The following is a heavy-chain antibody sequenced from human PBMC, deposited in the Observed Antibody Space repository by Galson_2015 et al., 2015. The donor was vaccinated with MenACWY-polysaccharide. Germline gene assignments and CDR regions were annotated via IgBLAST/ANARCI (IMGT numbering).Heavy chain of an antibody. CDR2: IIPIAGMV. V-gene: IGHV1-69*04. J-gene: IGHJ4*02. Sequence: SVKVSCKASGGTFSDYGFGWVRQAPGQGLEWMGRIIPIAGMVNYAQKFQGRVTITADRSTSTALLELSSLTSEDTAVYYCARVDCTGTTCYFAHWGQGTLVTVSS. CDR3: ARVDCTGTTCYFAH. D-gene: IGHD2-8*02. CDR1: GGTFSDYG.